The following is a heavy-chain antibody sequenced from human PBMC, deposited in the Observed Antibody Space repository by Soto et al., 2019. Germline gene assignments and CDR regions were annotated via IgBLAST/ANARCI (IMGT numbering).Heavy chain of an antibody. CDR2: ISYDGSNK. J-gene: IGHJ4*02. CDR3: ANPFSDFDY. Sequence: GGSLRLSCAASGFTFSSYGMHWVRQAPGKGLEWVAVISYDGSNKYYADSVKGRFTISRDNSKNTLYLQVNSLRAEDTAVYYCANPFSDFDYWGQGTLVTVSS. V-gene: IGHV3-30*18. CDR1: GFTFSSYG.